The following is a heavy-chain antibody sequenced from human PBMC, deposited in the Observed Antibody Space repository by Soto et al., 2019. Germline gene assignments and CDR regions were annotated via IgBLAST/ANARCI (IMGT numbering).Heavy chain of an antibody. Sequence: ASVKVSCKASGYSFTGYYIQWVRQAPGQGLEWLGWINPRSGGTIYAQKFQDRVTLTRDTSISTAYMELRSLTSDDTAVYYCASRPLAYCSRGDCLEPWGQGTQVTVSS. CDR1: GYSFTGYY. J-gene: IGHJ5*02. CDR2: INPRSGGT. V-gene: IGHV1-2*02. D-gene: IGHD2-15*01. CDR3: ASRPLAYCSRGDCLEP.